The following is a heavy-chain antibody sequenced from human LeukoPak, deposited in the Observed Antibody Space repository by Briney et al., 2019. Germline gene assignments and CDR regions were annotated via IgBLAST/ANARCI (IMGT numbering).Heavy chain of an antibody. V-gene: IGHV3-30*02. CDR3: AKDWVITMVRGYYFDY. D-gene: IGHD3-10*01. Sequence: PGGSLSLSCAASGFTFSSYGMHWVRQAPGKGLEWVAFIRYDGSNKYYADSVKGRFTISRDNSKNTLYLQMNSLRAEGTAVYYCAKDWVITMVRGYYFDYWGQGTLVTVSS. J-gene: IGHJ4*02. CDR2: IRYDGSNK. CDR1: GFTFSSYG.